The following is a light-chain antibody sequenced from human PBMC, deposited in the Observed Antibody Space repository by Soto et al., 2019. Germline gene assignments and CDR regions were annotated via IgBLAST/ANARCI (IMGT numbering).Light chain of an antibody. CDR1: QGVSSY. V-gene: IGKV3D-11*01. Sequence: EIVLTQSPATLSLSPGERATLSCRASQGVSSYLAWYQQKPGQAPRLLIYDASNRATGIPARFSGSGPGTDFTLTVSRLEPEDFAVYYCQQYGNSPAITFGQGTRLEIK. J-gene: IGKJ5*01. CDR3: QQYGNSPAIT. CDR2: DAS.